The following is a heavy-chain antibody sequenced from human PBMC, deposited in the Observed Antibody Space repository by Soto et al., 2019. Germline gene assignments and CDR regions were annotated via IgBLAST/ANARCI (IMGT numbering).Heavy chain of an antibody. D-gene: IGHD3-3*01. CDR2: IWYDGSNK. CDR1: GFTFSSYG. V-gene: IGHV3-33*01. Sequence: LRLSCAASGFTFSSYGMHWVRQAPGKGLEWVAVIWYDGSNKYYADSVKGRFTISRDNSKNTLYLQMNSLRAEDTAVYYCARCGEGFLEFYYYYMDVWGKGTTVTVSS. J-gene: IGHJ6*03. CDR3: ARCGEGFLEFYYYYMDV.